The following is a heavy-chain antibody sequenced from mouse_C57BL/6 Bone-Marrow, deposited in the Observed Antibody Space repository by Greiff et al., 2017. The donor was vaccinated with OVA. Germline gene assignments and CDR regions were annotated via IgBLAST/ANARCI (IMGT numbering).Heavy chain of an antibody. J-gene: IGHJ4*01. D-gene: IGHD2-5*01. Sequence: EVHLVESGGGLVKPGGSLKLSCAASGFTFSSYAMSWVRQTPEKRLEWVATISDGGSYTYYPDNVKGRFTISRDNAKNNLYLQMSHLKSEDTAMYYCAREGAYYSNSGDYWGQGTSVTVSS. CDR3: AREGAYYSNSGDY. CDR1: GFTFSSYA. V-gene: IGHV5-4*01. CDR2: ISDGGSYT.